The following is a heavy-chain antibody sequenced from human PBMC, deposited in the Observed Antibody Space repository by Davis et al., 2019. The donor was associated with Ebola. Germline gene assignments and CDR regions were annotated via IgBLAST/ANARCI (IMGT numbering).Heavy chain of an antibody. CDR2: IYYSGST. J-gene: IGHJ6*02. CDR1: GGSISSYY. CDR3: ARHSWDHYYGMDV. Sequence: PSETLSLTCTVSGGSISSYYWSWIRQPPGKGLEWIGYIYYSGSTNYNPSLKSRVTISVDTSKNQFSLKLSSVTAADTAVYYCARHSWDHYYGMDVWGQGTTVTVSS. D-gene: IGHD1-26*01. V-gene: IGHV4-59*08.